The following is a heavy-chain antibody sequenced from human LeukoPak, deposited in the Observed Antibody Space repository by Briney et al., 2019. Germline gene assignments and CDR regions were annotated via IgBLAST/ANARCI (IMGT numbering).Heavy chain of an antibody. D-gene: IGHD3-16*01. CDR1: GGTFSSYA. CDR2: IIPIFGIA. V-gene: IGHV1-69*04. Sequence: ASVTVSCKASGGTFSSYAISWVRQAPGQGLEWMGRIIPIFGIANYAQKLQGRVTITADKSTSTAYMELSSLRSEDTAVYYCARDEGYDGSYSDYWGQGTLVTVSS. CDR3: ARDEGYDGSYSDY. J-gene: IGHJ4*02.